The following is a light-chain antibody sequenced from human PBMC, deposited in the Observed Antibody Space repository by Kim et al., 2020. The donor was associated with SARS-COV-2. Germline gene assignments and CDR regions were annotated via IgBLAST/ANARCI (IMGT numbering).Light chain of an antibody. CDR2: GAS. Sequence: PGERAAPSCRASQSVSSSYLAWYQQKPGQAPRLLIYGASSRATGIPDRFSGSGSGTDFTLTISRLEPEDFAVYYCQQYGSSPGTFGQGTKLEI. V-gene: IGKV3-20*01. CDR1: QSVSSSY. CDR3: QQYGSSPGT. J-gene: IGKJ2*01.